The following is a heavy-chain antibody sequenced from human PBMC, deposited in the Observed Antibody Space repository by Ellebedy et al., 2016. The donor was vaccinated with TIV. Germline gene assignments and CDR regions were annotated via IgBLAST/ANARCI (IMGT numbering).Heavy chain of an antibody. CDR1: GLTVSNNY. CDR3: ARDRHCVADRCYSV. V-gene: IGHV3-53*01. D-gene: IGHD2-15*01. CDR2: IYSGGDT. Sequence: GESLKISCAASGLTVSNNYMRWIRQAPGKGLEWVALIYSGGDTYYSDSVKGRFTISRDSSKNTVCLQMTNLRVEDTAVYYCARDRHCVADRCYSVWGQGTLVTVSS. J-gene: IGHJ4*02.